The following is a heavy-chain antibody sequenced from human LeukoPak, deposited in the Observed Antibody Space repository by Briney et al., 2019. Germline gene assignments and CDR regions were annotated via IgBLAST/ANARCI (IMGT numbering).Heavy chain of an antibody. Sequence: GGSLRLSCAASGFTFSSYGMHWVRQAPGKGLEWVAVIWYDGCNKYYADSVKGRFTISRDNSKNTLYLQMNSLRAEDTAVYYCARALYYYDSSGSYYYYYYGMDVWGQGTLVTVSS. CDR2: IWYDGCNK. CDR3: ARALYYYDSSGSYYYYYYGMDV. D-gene: IGHD3-22*01. V-gene: IGHV3-33*01. CDR1: GFTFSSYG. J-gene: IGHJ6*02.